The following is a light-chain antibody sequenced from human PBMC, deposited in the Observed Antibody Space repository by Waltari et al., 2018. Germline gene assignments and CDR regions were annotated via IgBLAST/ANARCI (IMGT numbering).Light chain of an antibody. CDR3: HQYGTSPT. Sequence: EIVLTQSPGTLSLSPGARATLSCRASQSVTSNYLAWYQQKPGQAPRLLMYGTSTRATGIPDRFSGSRSGTEFTLTISRLEPEDFAVYFCHQYGTSPTFGQGTKVEIK. V-gene: IGKV3-20*01. J-gene: IGKJ1*01. CDR2: GTS. CDR1: QSVTSNY.